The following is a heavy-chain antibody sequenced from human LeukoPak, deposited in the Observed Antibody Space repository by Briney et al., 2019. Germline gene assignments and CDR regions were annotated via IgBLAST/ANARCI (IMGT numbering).Heavy chain of an antibody. CDR3: ARDQVSSSGYLDFFDH. V-gene: IGHV3-48*03. Sequence: GGSLRLSCAASGFTFSSYEMNWVRQAPGKGLEWVSYISRSSGSTTYYAESVKGRFTISRDNAKNSLYLQMSSLRVEDTAVYYCARDQVSSSGYLDFFDHWGQGAPVTVSS. CDR1: GFTFSSYE. J-gene: IGHJ4*02. CDR2: ISRSSGSTT. D-gene: IGHD3-22*01.